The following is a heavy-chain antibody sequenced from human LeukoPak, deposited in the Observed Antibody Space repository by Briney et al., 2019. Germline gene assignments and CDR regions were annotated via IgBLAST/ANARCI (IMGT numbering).Heavy chain of an antibody. Sequence: PGGSLRLSCAASGFTFSSYSMNWVRQAPGKGLEWVSSISSSSSYIYYADSVKGRFTISRDNAKNSLYLQMNSLRAEDTAVYYCARDMSTRYYDFWSGNKNYFDYWGQGTLVTVSS. CDR3: ARDMSTRYYDFWSGNKNYFDY. D-gene: IGHD3-3*01. J-gene: IGHJ4*02. CDR1: GFTFSSYS. CDR2: ISSSSSYI. V-gene: IGHV3-21*01.